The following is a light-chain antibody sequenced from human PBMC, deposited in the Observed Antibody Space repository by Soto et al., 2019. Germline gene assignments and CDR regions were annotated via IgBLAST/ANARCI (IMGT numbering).Light chain of an antibody. V-gene: IGLV1-40*01. CDR2: GNT. CDR3: QSYDSTLRGLVA. Sequence: QSVLTQPPSVSGAPGQRVTIFCTGSSSNIGADYHVHWYQQLPGTAPRLLIYGNTNRPSGVPGRFSGSKSDTSASLAITGLQAEDEGDYYCQSYDSTLRGLVAFGGGTKLTVL. J-gene: IGLJ2*01. CDR1: SSNIGADYH.